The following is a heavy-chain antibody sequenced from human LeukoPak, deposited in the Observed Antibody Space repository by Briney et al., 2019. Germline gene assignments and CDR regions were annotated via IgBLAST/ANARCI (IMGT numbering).Heavy chain of an antibody. CDR2: IIPIFGTA. V-gene: IGHV1-69*13. Sequence: ASVKASCKASGYTFTSYGISWVRQAPGQGLEWMGGIIPIFGTANYAQKFQGRVTITADESASTAYMELSSLRSEDTAVYYCASERSANDAFDIWGQGTMVTVSS. J-gene: IGHJ3*02. CDR1: GYTFTSYG. D-gene: IGHD5-24*01. CDR3: ASERSANDAFDI.